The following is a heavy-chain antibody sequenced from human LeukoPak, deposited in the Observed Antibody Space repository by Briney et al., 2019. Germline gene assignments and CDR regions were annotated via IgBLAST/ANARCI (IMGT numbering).Heavy chain of an antibody. J-gene: IGHJ4*02. CDR3: AKLAYGSGSYLDY. Sequence: GGPLRLSCAASGFTFSSYGMHWVRQAPGKGLEWVAVISYDGSNKYYADSVKGRFTISRDNSKNTLYLQMNSLRAEDTAVYYCAKLAYGSGSYLDYWGQGTLVTVSS. D-gene: IGHD3-10*01. CDR1: GFTFSSYG. CDR2: ISYDGSNK. V-gene: IGHV3-30*18.